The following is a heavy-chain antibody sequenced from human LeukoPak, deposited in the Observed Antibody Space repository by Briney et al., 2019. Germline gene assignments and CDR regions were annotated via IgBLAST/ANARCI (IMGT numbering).Heavy chain of an antibody. CDR2: IYPGDSDT. CDR3: ARPRQLWAFDY. V-gene: IGHV5-51*01. D-gene: IGHD5-18*01. CDR1: GYRFTSYW. Sequence: GESLKISCQGSGYRFTSYWIGWVRQMSGKGLEWMGIIYPGDSDTRYSPSFQGQVTISADKSISTAYLQWSSLKASDTAMYYCARPRQLWAFDYWGQGTLVTVSS. J-gene: IGHJ4*02.